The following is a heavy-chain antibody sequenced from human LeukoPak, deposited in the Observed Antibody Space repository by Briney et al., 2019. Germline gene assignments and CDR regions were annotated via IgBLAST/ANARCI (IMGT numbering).Heavy chain of an antibody. D-gene: IGHD2-15*01. CDR2: ISYDGSNK. CDR1: GFTFSSYG. J-gene: IGHJ5*02. Sequence: GGSLRLSCAASGFTFSSYGMHWVRQAPGKGLEWVAVISYDGSNKYYADSVKGRFTISRDNSKNTLYLQMNSLRAEDTAVYYCARGYCSGGSCYRWFDPWGQGTLVTVSS. CDR3: ARGYCSGGSCYRWFDP. V-gene: IGHV3-30*03.